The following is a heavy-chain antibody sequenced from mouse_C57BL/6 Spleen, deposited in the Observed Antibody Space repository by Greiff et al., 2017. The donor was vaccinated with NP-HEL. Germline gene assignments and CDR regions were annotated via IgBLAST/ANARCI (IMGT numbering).Heavy chain of an antibody. CDR1: GYTFTSYW. D-gene: IGHD2-10*01. V-gene: IGHV1-72*01. J-gene: IGHJ4*01. CDR3: AREGPYLDYAMDY. CDR2: IVPNSGGT. Sequence: QVQLQQPGAELVKPGASVKLSCKASGYTFTSYWMHWVKQRPGRGLEWIGRIVPNSGGTKYNEKFKSKATLTVDKPSSTAYMQLSSLTSEDSAVYYCAREGPYLDYAMDYWGQGTSVTVSS.